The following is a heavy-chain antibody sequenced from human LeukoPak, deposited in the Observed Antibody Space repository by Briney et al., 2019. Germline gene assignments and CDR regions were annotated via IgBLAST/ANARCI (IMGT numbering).Heavy chain of an antibody. J-gene: IGHJ5*02. D-gene: IGHD2-15*01. CDR1: GGTFSSYT. CDR2: IIPNLGIA. CDR3: ARRDCSGGSCWEAMCFDP. Sequence: SETVSCKASGGTFSSYTFCWVRQAPAPGLEWVGRIIPNLGIANYAQQFQGRVTITADKSTSTAYMDLNSLRSEDTAVYYCARRDCSGGSCWEAMCFDPWGQGTLVTVSS. V-gene: IGHV1-69*02.